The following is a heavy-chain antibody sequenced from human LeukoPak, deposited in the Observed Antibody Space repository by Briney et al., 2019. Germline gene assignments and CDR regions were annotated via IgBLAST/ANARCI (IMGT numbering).Heavy chain of an antibody. CDR2: ISSSGST. Sequence: SETLSLTCTVSGGSISSYYWSWIRQPPGKGLEWIGRISSSGSTNYNPSLKSRVTISVDTSKNQFSLKLSSVTAADTAVYFCARGPYSYDSSGAFDIWGQGTMVTVSS. CDR3: ARGPYSYDSSGAFDI. V-gene: IGHV4-4*08. J-gene: IGHJ3*02. D-gene: IGHD3-22*01. CDR1: GGSISSYY.